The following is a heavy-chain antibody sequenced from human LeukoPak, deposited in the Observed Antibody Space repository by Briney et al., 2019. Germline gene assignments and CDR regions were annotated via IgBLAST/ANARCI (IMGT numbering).Heavy chain of an antibody. CDR2: ISSSGST. Sequence: SETLSLTCTVSGGSISSYYWSWIRQPPGKGLEWIGRISSSGSTNYNPSLKSRVTISVDTSKNQFSLKLSSVTAADTAVYFCARGPYSYDSSGAFDIWGQGTMVTVSS. CDR3: ARGPYSYDSSGAFDI. V-gene: IGHV4-4*08. J-gene: IGHJ3*02. D-gene: IGHD3-22*01. CDR1: GGSISSYY.